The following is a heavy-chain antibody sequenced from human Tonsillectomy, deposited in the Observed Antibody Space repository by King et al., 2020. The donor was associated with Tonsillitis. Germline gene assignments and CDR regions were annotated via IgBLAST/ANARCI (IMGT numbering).Heavy chain of an antibody. V-gene: IGHV3-23*04. CDR3: AKGAPGIAVAGSGAFDY. CDR1: GFTFSSYA. J-gene: IGHJ4*02. CDR2: VSGSGVST. D-gene: IGHD6-19*01. Sequence: VQLVESGGDSVQPGGSLRLSCAASGFTFSSYAMSWVRQAPGKGLEWVSTVSGSGVSTYYTDSVRGRFTISRDNSQNTLCLQMNSLRAEDTALYYCAKGAPGIAVAGSGAFDYWGQGTLVTVSS.